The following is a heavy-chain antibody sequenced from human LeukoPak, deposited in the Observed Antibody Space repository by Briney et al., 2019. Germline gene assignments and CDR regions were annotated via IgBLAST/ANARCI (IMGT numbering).Heavy chain of an antibody. CDR1: GGTFSSYA. V-gene: IGHV1-69*05. CDR2: IIPFFGTA. CDR3: ARDPAAYSGSYYFYY. J-gene: IGHJ4*02. Sequence: ASVKVSCKASGGTFSSYAISWVRQAPGQGLEWMGRIIPFFGTANYAQKFQGRVTITTDESTSTAYMELSSLRSEDTAVYYCARDPAAYSGSYYFYYWGQGTLVTVSS. D-gene: IGHD1-26*01.